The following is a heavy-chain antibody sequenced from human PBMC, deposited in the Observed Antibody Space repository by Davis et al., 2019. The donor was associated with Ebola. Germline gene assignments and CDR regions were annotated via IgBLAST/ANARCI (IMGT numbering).Heavy chain of an antibody. CDR3: AREQPETFNFDY. Sequence: ASVKVSCKTSGYTFAAYYIHWVRQAPGQGLEWMGAIKLSRGATDYAQRFQGRVTITRDTSTSTVYMELSSLTSDDTALYYCAREQPETFNFDYWGQGTLVTFS. D-gene: IGHD6-13*01. V-gene: IGHV1-46*01. CDR1: GYTFAAYY. J-gene: IGHJ4*02. CDR2: IKLSRGAT.